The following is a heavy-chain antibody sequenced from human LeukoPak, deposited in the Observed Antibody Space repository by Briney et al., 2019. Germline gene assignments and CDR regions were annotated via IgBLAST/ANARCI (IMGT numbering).Heavy chain of an antibody. CDR1: GFTVSNKY. V-gene: IGHV3-53*01. CDR2: IYSGGST. D-gene: IGHD3-16*01. CDR3: AREDLRFGGVHY. J-gene: IGHJ4*02. Sequence: GGSLRLSCAASGFTVSNKYMNWVRQAPGKGLDWVSVIYSGGSTYYADSVKGRFTISRDNSKNTLYLQMNSLRAEDTAVYYCAREDLRFGGVHYWGQGTLVTVSS.